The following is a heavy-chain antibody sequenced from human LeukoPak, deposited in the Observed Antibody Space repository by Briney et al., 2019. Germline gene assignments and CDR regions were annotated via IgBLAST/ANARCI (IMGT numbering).Heavy chain of an antibody. D-gene: IGHD1-26*01. V-gene: IGHV3-7*01. CDR3: ASRGGSAQPPPADY. CDR2: INQDGSET. J-gene: IGHJ4*02. CDR1: GFIFSRYW. Sequence: GGSLRLSCAASGFIFSRYWMSWVRQAPGKGLEWVANINQDGSETYYVDSVKGRFTIFRDNAKNSLYLQMNNLRAEDTAVYYCASRGGSAQPPPADYWGKGTLVTVSS.